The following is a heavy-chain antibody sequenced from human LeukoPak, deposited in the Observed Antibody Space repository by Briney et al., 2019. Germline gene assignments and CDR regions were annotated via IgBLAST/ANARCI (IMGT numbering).Heavy chain of an antibody. CDR2: IKQDGSEK. CDR3: ARDIGDILDY. V-gene: IGHV3-7*01. Sequence: GGSLRLSCAASGFTFSSYWMSWVRRAPGKGLEWVANIKQDGSEKYYVDSVKGRCTISRDNAKNTLFLQMNSLRAEDTALYYCARDIGDILDYWGQGTLVTVSS. CDR1: GFTFSSYW. J-gene: IGHJ4*02. D-gene: IGHD4-17*01.